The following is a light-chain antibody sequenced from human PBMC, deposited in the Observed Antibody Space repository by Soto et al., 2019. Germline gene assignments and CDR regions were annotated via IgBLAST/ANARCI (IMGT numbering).Light chain of an antibody. Sequence: EIVLTQSPATLSLSPGERATLSCRASQSVSSYLAWYQQKPGQAPRLPIYDASNRATGIPARFSGSGSGTDFTLTISSLEPEDFAVYYCQQRSNWPRAWTFGQGTKVDIK. CDR3: QQRSNWPRAWT. V-gene: IGKV3-11*01. CDR1: QSVSSY. CDR2: DAS. J-gene: IGKJ1*01.